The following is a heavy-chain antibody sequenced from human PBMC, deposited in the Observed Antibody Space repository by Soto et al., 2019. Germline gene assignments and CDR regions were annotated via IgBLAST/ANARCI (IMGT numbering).Heavy chain of an antibody. CDR1: GFTFSSHA. J-gene: IGHJ4*02. V-gene: IGHV3-23*01. Sequence: GGSLRLSCAASGFTFSSHAMGWVRQTPGKGLEWFSAISALGDSTYYADSVKGRFAISRDNSRNTVYLQMDNLRAEDTALYMCAKVYSSASYFTDYWGLGTLVTVS. D-gene: IGHD3-22*01. CDR3: AKVYSSASYFTDY. CDR2: ISALGDST.